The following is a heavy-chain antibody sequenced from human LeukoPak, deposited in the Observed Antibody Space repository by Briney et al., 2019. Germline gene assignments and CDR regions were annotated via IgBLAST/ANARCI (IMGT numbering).Heavy chain of an antibody. CDR3: ARIPTVTFFDY. CDR1: GGSIRSSSYY. Sequence: SSETLSLTCSVSGGSIRSSSYYWGWIRQPPGKGLEWIGSIYYSGTTYYNPSLKSRVTISVDTSKNQFSLKLSSVTAADTAVYYCARIPTVTFFDYWGQGTLVTVSS. V-gene: IGHV4-39*07. J-gene: IGHJ4*02. CDR2: IYYSGTT. D-gene: IGHD4-17*01.